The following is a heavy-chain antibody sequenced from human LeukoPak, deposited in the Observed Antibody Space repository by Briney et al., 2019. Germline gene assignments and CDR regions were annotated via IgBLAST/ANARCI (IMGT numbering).Heavy chain of an antibody. V-gene: IGHV3-48*03. J-gene: IGHJ4*02. CDR1: GFTFSSYE. Sequence: GGSLRLSCAASGFTFSSYEMNWVRQAPGKGLEWVSYISSSGSTIYYADSVKGRFTISRDNAKNSLYLQMNSLRAEDTAVYYCARAGVYSGSPLAGFDYWGQGTLVSVSS. D-gene: IGHD1-26*01. CDR2: ISSSGSTI. CDR3: ARAGVYSGSPLAGFDY.